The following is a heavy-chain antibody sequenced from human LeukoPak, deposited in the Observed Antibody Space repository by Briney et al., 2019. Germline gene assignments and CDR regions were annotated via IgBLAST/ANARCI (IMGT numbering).Heavy chain of an antibody. CDR3: ARGPGSSSYYYYGMDV. D-gene: IGHD6-6*01. CDR1: GGSISSYY. V-gene: IGHV4-59*01. CDR2: IYYSEST. Sequence: PSETLSLTCTVSGGSISSYYWSWIRQPPGKGLGWIGYIYYSESTNYNPSLKSRVTISVDTSKNQFSLKLSSVTAADTAVYYCARGPGSSSYYYYGMDVWGQGTTVTVSS. J-gene: IGHJ6*02.